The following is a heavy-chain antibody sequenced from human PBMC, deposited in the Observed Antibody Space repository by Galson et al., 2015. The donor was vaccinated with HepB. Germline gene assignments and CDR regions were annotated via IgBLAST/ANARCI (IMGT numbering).Heavy chain of an antibody. V-gene: IGHV2-5*02. CDR1: GFSLSTSGVG. J-gene: IGHJ4*02. D-gene: IGHD4-23*01. CDR3: AHRRLGGGRTTVVPFDY. CDR2: IYWDDDK. Sequence: PALVKPTQTLTLTCTFSGFSLSTSGVGVGWIRQPPGKALEWLALIYWDDDKRYSPSLKSRLTITKDTSKNQVVLTMTNMDPVDTATYYCAHRRLGGGRTTVVPFDYWGQGTLVTVSS.